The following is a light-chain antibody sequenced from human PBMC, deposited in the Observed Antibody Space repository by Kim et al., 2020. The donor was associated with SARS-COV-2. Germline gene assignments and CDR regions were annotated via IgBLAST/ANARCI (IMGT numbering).Light chain of an antibody. Sequence: SVSPGESATLSCMASQTVTSNVAWYQQRPGQAPRLLIYGASRRATGIPARFSGSGSGTEFTLTINSLQSEDLAVYYCQQYETAVTFGQGTKVDIK. J-gene: IGKJ1*01. CDR3: QQYETAVT. V-gene: IGKV3-15*01. CDR2: GAS. CDR1: QTVTSN.